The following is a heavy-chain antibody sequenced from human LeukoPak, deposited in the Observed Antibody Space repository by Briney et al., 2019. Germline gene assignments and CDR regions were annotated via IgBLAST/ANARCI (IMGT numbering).Heavy chain of an antibody. V-gene: IGHV3-74*03. Sequence: GGSLRLSCAASGFTFSSYWMHWVRQAPGKGLVWVSHINTDGSSTTYADSVKGRFTISRDNSKNTLYLQMNSLRAEDTAVYYCAKESCSSRCNFDYWGQGTLVTVSS. CDR3: AKESCSSRCNFDY. CDR2: INTDGSST. CDR1: GFTFSSYW. D-gene: IGHD2-2*01. J-gene: IGHJ4*02.